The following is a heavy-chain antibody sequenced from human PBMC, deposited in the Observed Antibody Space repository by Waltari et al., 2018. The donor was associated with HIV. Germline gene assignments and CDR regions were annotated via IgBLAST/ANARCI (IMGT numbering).Heavy chain of an antibody. CDR3: ARDLGGYWYFDL. V-gene: IGHV3-23*01. J-gene: IGHJ2*01. CDR2: ISAGGVST. Sequence: EVQLLESGGGLVQPGGSLRLYCAASGFTFRSYAMRWVRQAPGKGLEWVSAISAGGVSTYYADSVKGRFTISRDNSKNTVYLQMNSLRGEDTAVYYCARDLGGYWYFDLWGRGTLVTVSS. D-gene: IGHD3-16*01. CDR1: GFTFRSYA.